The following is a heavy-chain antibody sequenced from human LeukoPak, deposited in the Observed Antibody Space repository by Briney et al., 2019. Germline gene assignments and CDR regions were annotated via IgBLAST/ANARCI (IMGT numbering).Heavy chain of an antibody. Sequence: GGSLRLSCAASGFTFSDYYMSRLRQAPGKGLEWVSYISSSGSTICYADSVKGRFTISRDNAKNSLYLQMNSLRAEDTAVYYCARHSSGFFRYYYYMDVWGKGTTVTVSS. CDR3: ARHSSGFFRYYYYMDV. D-gene: IGHD3-22*01. J-gene: IGHJ6*03. CDR2: ISSSGSTI. V-gene: IGHV3-11*04. CDR1: GFTFSDYY.